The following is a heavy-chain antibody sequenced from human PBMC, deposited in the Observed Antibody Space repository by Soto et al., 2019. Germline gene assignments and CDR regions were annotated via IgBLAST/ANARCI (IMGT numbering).Heavy chain of an antibody. D-gene: IGHD3-3*01. J-gene: IGHJ6*02. CDR2: IRSKANSYAT. Sequence: GGSLRLSCAASGFTFSGSAMHWVRQASGKGLEWVGRIRSKANSYATAYAASVKGRFTISRDDSKNTAYLQMNSLKTEDTAVYYCTRGEGDYDFWSGYYQHYYYYGMDVWGQGTTVTAP. V-gene: IGHV3-73*01. CDR3: TRGEGDYDFWSGYYQHYYYYGMDV. CDR1: GFTFSGSA.